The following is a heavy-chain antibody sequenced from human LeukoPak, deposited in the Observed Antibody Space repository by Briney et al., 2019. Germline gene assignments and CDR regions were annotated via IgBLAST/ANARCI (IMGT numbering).Heavy chain of an antibody. D-gene: IGHD6-19*01. J-gene: IGHJ5*02. CDR3: VREGGSDWYSGWFDP. V-gene: IGHV3-7*01. CDR2: INQDGSEK. CDR1: GFTFSSYW. Sequence: GGSLRLSCVASGFTFSSYWMSWVRQAPGKGLEWVANINQDGSEKYDVDSAKGRFTISRDNAKNSLYLQTNSLRAEDTAVYYCVREGGSDWYSGWFDPWGQGTLITVSS.